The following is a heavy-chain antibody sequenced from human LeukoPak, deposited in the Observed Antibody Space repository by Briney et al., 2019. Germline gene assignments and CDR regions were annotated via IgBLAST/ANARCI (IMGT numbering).Heavy chain of an antibody. CDR1: GFTVTDYY. D-gene: IGHD3-10*01. CDR3: AREPPMGSCYYGMDV. J-gene: IGHJ6*02. V-gene: IGHV3-66*01. CDR2: IYRGGSK. Sequence: PGGSLRLSCGASGFTVTDYYMHWVRQAPGKGLEWVSVIYRGGSKYYADSVKGRFIISRDNSNNTLDLQLNSLRAEDTAVYYCAREPPMGSCYYGMDVWGQGTTVTVSS.